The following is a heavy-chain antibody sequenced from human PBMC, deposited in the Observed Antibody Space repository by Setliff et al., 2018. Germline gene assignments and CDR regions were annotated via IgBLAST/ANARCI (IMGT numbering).Heavy chain of an antibody. CDR2: INHSGST. CDR1: CGSFSGYY. Sequence: PSETLSLTCAVYCGSFSGYYWSWIRQPPGKGLEWIGEINHSGSTNYNPSLKSRVTISVDTSKNQFSLKLSSVTAADTAVYYCARVNYGGNSHGYWGQGTLVTVSS. J-gene: IGHJ4*02. D-gene: IGHD4-17*01. V-gene: IGHV4-34*01. CDR3: ARVNYGGNSHGY.